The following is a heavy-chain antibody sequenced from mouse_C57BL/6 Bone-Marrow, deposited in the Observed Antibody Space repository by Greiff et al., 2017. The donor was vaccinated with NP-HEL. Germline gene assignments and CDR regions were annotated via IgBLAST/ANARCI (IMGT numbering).Heavy chain of an antibody. V-gene: IGHV1-81*01. CDR2: IYPRSGNT. Sequence: QVHVKQSGAELARPGASVKLSCKASGYTFTSYGISWVKQRTGQGLEWIGEIYPRSGNTYYNEKFKGKATLTADKSSSTAYMELRSLTSEDSAVYFCARPGYFFMDYWGQGTSVTVSS. CDR1: GYTFTSYG. CDR3: ARPGYFFMDY. J-gene: IGHJ4*01. D-gene: IGHD2-3*01.